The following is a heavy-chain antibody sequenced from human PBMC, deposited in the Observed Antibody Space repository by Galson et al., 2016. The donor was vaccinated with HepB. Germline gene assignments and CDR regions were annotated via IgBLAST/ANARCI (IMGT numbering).Heavy chain of an antibody. V-gene: IGHV4-4*02. J-gene: IGHJ4*01. D-gene: IGHD6-19*01. CDR1: GGSISNDNR. CDR2: IYRSGST. CDR3: ASNGWYCLDY. Sequence: SETLSPTCTVSGGSISNDNRWSWVRQSPGKGLEWIGEIYRSGSTHYNPSLKSRATISVDKSNNRFSLRLNSVSAADTAIYFCASNGWYCLDYWGHGTLVTVSS.